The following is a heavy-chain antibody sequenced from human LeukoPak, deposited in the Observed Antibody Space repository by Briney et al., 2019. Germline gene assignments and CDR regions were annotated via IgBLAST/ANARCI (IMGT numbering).Heavy chain of an antibody. V-gene: IGHV3-23*01. Sequence: GGSLRLSCAASGFTFSSYAMSWVRQAPGKGLEWVSAISGSGGSTYYADSVKGHFTISRDNSKNTLYLQMNSLRAEDTAVYYCAKRSSSSWYFDYWGQGTLVTVSS. CDR1: GFTFSSYA. CDR3: AKRSSSSWYFDY. D-gene: IGHD6-13*01. J-gene: IGHJ4*02. CDR2: ISGSGGST.